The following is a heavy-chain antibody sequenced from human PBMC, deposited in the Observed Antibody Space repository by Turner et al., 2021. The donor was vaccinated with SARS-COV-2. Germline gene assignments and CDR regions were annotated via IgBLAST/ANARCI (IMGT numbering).Heavy chain of an antibody. CDR3: AKRRYTYSSGWTDY. CDR1: GFTFSCYA. CDR2: ISGSGGST. V-gene: IGHV3-23*01. J-gene: IGHJ4*02. Sequence: EVQLLESGGGLVQPGGSLRLSCSASGFTFSCYAMSWVRQAPGRGLEWVSTISGSGGSTYYADAVKGRCTISRDNSKNTLYLQMNSLRAEDTAVYYCAKRRYTYSSGWTDYWGQGTLVTVSS. D-gene: IGHD6-19*01.